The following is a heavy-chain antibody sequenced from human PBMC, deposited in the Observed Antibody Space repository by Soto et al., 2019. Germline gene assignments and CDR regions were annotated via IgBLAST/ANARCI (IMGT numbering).Heavy chain of an antibody. D-gene: IGHD3-3*01. Sequence: GGSLRLSCTTSGFTFNTYGMHWVRQAPGKGLEWVAIIWYDGSNKYYADSVKGRFTISRDNSKDTLYLQMNSLRAEDTALYYCARDRPYDFWSGYHHDAFDIWGQGTMVTVSS. J-gene: IGHJ3*02. CDR3: ARDRPYDFWSGYHHDAFDI. V-gene: IGHV3-33*08. CDR2: IWYDGSNK. CDR1: GFTFNTYG.